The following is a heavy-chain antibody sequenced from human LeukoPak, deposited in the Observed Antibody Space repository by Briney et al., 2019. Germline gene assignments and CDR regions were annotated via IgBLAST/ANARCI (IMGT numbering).Heavy chain of an antibody. Sequence: GASVKVSCKASGGTFSSYAISWVRQAPGQGLEWMGWISAYNGNTNYAQKLQGRVTMTTDTSTSTAYMELRSLRSDDTAVYYCARHLISYSSSPVPDDYWGQGTLVTVSS. CDR2: ISAYNGNT. CDR1: GGTFSSYA. CDR3: ARHLISYSSSPVPDDY. D-gene: IGHD6-13*01. J-gene: IGHJ4*02. V-gene: IGHV1-18*01.